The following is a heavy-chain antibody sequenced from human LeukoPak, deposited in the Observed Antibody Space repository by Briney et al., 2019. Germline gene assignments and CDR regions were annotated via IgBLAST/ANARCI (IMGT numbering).Heavy chain of an antibody. D-gene: IGHD6-19*01. J-gene: IGHJ4*02. CDR1: GFTFSSYS. CDR2: ISSSSSYI. V-gene: IGHV3-21*01. CDR3: ARDFSGWSSFDY. Sequence: GGSLRLSCAASGFTFSSYSMNWVRQAPGKGLEWVSSISSSSSYIYYVDSVKGRFTISRDNAKNSLYLQMNSLRAEDTAVYYCARDFSGWSSFDYWGQGTLVTVSS.